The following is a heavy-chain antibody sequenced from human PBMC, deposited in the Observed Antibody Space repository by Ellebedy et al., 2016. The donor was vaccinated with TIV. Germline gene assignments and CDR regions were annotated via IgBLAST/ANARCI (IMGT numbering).Heavy chain of an antibody. V-gene: IGHV4-31*03. Sequence: SETLSPTXTVSGGSISSGGYYWSWIRQHPGKGLEWIGYIYYSGSTYYNPSLKSRVTISVDTSKNQFSLKLSSVTAADTAVYYCARDSRNPVTTGEYFQHWGQGTLVTVSS. CDR2: IYYSGST. J-gene: IGHJ1*01. CDR1: GGSISSGGYY. D-gene: IGHD4-17*01. CDR3: ARDSRNPVTTGEYFQH.